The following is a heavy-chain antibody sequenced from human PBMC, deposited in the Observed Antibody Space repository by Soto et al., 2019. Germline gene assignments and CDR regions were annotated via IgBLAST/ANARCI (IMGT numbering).Heavy chain of an antibody. J-gene: IGHJ3*02. Sequence: GGSLRLSCSASGFTFSSYAMHWVRQAPGKGLEYVSAISSNGGSTYYADSVKGRFTISRDNSKNTLYLQMSSLRAEDTAVYYCVKGYAKAYYARPGAGAVDAFDIWGQGTMVTVSS. CDR1: GFTFSSYA. CDR2: ISSNGGST. CDR3: VKGYAKAYYARPGAGAVDAFDI. D-gene: IGHD3-10*01. V-gene: IGHV3-64D*06.